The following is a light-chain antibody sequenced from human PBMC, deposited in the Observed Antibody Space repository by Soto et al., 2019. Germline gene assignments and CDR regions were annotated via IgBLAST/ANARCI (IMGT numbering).Light chain of an antibody. CDR1: QSISRW. CDR2: DAV. Sequence: DILMTQSPSTLSASVGDRVTITCRASQSISRWLACYQRKPANAPKLLIYDAVSLKSGVPSRFSGSGSGTEFTLTISSLQPDDVATYYCQQYNSYSKTFGQGTKVDIK. J-gene: IGKJ1*01. V-gene: IGKV1-5*01. CDR3: QQYNSYSKT.